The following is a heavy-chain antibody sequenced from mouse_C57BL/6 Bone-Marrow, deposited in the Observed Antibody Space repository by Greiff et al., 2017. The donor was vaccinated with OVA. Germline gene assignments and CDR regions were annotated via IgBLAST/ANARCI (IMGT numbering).Heavy chain of an antibody. J-gene: IGHJ4*01. CDR1: GYTFTSYW. D-gene: IGHD2-12*01. CDR3: ASDDSMDY. V-gene: IGHV14-2*01. CDR2: IDPEDGET. Sequence: EVQLQQPGAELVKPGASVKLSCKASGYTFTSYWMHWVKQRTEQGLEWIGRIDPEDGETKYAPKFQGKATITADTSSNTAYLQLSSLTSEDTAVYYCASDDSMDYWGQGTSVTVSS.